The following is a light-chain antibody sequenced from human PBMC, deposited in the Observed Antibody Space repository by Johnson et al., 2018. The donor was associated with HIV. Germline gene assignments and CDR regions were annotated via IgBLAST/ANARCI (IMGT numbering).Light chain of an antibody. CDR1: SSNIGTNY. J-gene: IGLJ1*01. CDR3: GTWDSSLSGGV. Sequence: QSVLTQPPSVSAAPGQKVTVSCSGSSSNIGTNYVSWYQHLPGTAPKLLIYENNKRPSGIPDRFSGSKSGTSATLGITGLQTGDEADYYCGTWDSSLSGGVSGTGTKVPVL. CDR2: ENN. V-gene: IGLV1-51*02.